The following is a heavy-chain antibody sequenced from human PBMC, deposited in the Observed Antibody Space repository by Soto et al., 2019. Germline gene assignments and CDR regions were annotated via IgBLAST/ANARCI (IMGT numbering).Heavy chain of an antibody. CDR3: AKDRGSGGIVAGTPDY. J-gene: IGHJ4*02. CDR1: GFTVSSSA. V-gene: IGHV3-23*01. Sequence: VQLLETGGGLVQPGGCLRLSCAASGFTVSSSAMIGVRQAPGKGLEWVATFSAGGSRYYADSVKGRFTISRNSSQNTLYLHMDGLRAEYTALYYCAKDRGSGGIVAGTPDYWGQGTLVTVSS. CDR2: FSAGGSR. D-gene: IGHD6-19*01.